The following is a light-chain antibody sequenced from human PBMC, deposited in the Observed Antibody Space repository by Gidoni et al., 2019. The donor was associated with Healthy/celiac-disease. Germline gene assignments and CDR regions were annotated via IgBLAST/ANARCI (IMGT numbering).Light chain of an antibody. V-gene: IGKV3-15*01. CDR3: QQYNNWPPLT. CDR2: GAS. J-gene: IGKJ2*01. Sequence: EIVLTQSPATLSVSPGERATLSCRASQSVSSNLAWYQQKPGQAPRLLIYGASTRAPGIPARFSGSGSGTEFTLTISSLQSEDFAVYYCQQYNNWPPLTFXQXTKLEIK. CDR1: QSVSSN.